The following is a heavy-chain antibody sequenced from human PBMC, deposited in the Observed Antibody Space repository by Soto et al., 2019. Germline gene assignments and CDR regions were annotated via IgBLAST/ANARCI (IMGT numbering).Heavy chain of an antibody. V-gene: IGHV4-61*01. Sequence: QVQLQESGPGLVKPSETLSLTCTVSGGSVSSGSYYWSWIRQPPGRGLEWIGYIYYSGSTNYNPSPKSRVTISVDTSKNQFSLKLSSVTAADTAVYYCARGLRFLEWLAFDYWGQGTLVTVSS. CDR3: ARGLRFLEWLAFDY. D-gene: IGHD3-3*01. J-gene: IGHJ4*02. CDR1: GGSVSSGSYY. CDR2: IYYSGST.